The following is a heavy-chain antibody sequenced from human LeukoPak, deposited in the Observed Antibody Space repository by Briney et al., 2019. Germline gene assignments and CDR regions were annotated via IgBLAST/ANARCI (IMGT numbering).Heavy chain of an antibody. CDR2: IYYSGST. D-gene: IGHD6-19*01. V-gene: IGHV4-59*12. J-gene: IGHJ4*02. Sequence: SETLSLTCTVSGVSISSYYWSWIRQPPGKGLEWIGYIYYSGSTNYNPSLKSRVTISVDTSKNQFSLKLSSVTAADTAVYYCARLKIAVAGTPLDYWGQGTLVTVSS. CDR1: GVSISSYY. CDR3: ARLKIAVAGTPLDY.